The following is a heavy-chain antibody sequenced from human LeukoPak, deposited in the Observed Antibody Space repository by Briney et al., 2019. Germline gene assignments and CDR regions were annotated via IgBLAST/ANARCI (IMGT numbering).Heavy chain of an antibody. Sequence: GASVKVSCKASGGTFSSYAISWVRQAPGQGLEWMGRIIPILGIANYAQKFQGRVTITADKSTSTAYMELSSLRSEDTAVYYCARDRTSLPSGSYYQSPDGVAFDIWGQGTMVTVSS. CDR1: GGTFSSYA. J-gene: IGHJ3*02. CDR3: ARDRTSLPSGSYYQSPDGVAFDI. CDR2: IIPILGIA. V-gene: IGHV1-69*04. D-gene: IGHD3-10*01.